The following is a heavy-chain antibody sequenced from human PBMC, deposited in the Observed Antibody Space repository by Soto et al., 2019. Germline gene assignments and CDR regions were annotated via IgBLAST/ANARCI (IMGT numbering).Heavy chain of an antibody. CDR2: INQDGSQK. CDR1: GFTFTSYW. D-gene: IGHD3-10*01. V-gene: IGHV3-7*01. Sequence: GGSLRLSCGGSGFTFTSYWMNWVRQAPGKGLEWVANINQDGSQKHYVDSVKGRFTISRDNAKNSVYLQMDSLRVEDTALYYCARDSWFHYYFDYWGQGTLVTVSS. J-gene: IGHJ4*02. CDR3: ARDSWFHYYFDY.